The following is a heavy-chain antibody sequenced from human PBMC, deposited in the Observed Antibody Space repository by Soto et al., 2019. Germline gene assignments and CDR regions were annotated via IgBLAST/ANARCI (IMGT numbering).Heavy chain of an antibody. V-gene: IGHV4-34*01. CDR2: INHSGST. Sequence: SETLSLTCAVYGGSFSGYYWSWIRQPPGKGLEWIGEINHSGSTNYNPSLKSRVTISVDTSKNQFSLALSSVTAADTAVYYCARRGYSSSWYVHYHFAYWGQGTLVAVSS. CDR3: ARRGYSSSWYVHYHFAY. J-gene: IGHJ4*02. D-gene: IGHD6-13*01. CDR1: GGSFSGYY.